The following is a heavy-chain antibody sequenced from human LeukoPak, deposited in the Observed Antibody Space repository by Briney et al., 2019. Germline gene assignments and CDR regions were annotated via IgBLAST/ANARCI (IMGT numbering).Heavy chain of an antibody. V-gene: IGHV4-4*07. CDR1: GGSISSYY. Sequence: TSETLSLTCTVSGGSISSYYWSWIRPPAGKGLEWIGRIYTSGSTNYTPSLKSRVTMSVDTSKNQFSLKLSSVTAADTAVYYCAREYYYDSSGYLYYYYGMDVWGQGTTVTVSS. D-gene: IGHD3-22*01. CDR3: AREYYYDSSGYLYYYYGMDV. J-gene: IGHJ6*02. CDR2: IYTSGST.